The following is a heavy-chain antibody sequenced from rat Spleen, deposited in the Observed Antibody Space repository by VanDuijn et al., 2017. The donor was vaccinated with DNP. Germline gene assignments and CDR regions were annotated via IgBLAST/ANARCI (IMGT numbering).Heavy chain of an antibody. CDR2: ITPDGSTT. CDR1: GFTFSNYG. V-gene: IGHV5S13*01. CDR3: ARGGDWFAY. J-gene: IGHJ2*01. Sequence: EVQLVESGGGLVQPGGSLKLSCAASGFTFSNYGMAWVRQTPGKGLEWVASITPDGSTTYYPDTVKGRFMISKDDARNTGYLQMNNLRSEDTATYYCARGGDWFAYWGQGVMVTVSS.